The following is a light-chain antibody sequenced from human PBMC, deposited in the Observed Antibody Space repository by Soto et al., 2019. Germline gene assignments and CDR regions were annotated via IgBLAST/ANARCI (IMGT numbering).Light chain of an antibody. Sequence: EIVLTQSPGTLSLSPGERATLSCSASQSVSSSYLAWYQQKPGQAPRLLIYGASSTATGIPDRFSGSGSGRDFTLTISRLEPEDFAVYYCQQYGSAILYTFGQGTKLEIK. CDR3: QQYGSAILYT. V-gene: IGKV3-20*01. J-gene: IGKJ2*01. CDR2: GAS. CDR1: QSVSSSY.